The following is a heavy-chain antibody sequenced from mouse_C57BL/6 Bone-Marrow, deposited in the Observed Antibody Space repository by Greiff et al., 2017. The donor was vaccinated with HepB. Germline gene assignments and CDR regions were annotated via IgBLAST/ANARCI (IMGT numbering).Heavy chain of an antibody. CDR2: IRNKANNHAT. V-gene: IGHV6-6*01. Sequence: EVKVVESGGGLVQPGGSMKLSCAASGFTFSDAWMDWVRQSPEKGLEWVAEIRNKANNHATYYAESVKGRFTISRDDSKSSVYLQMNSLRAEDTGIYYCTRPYYYGSSDWYFDVWGTGTTVTVSS. CDR1: GFTFSDAW. D-gene: IGHD1-1*01. CDR3: TRPYYYGSSDWYFDV. J-gene: IGHJ1*03.